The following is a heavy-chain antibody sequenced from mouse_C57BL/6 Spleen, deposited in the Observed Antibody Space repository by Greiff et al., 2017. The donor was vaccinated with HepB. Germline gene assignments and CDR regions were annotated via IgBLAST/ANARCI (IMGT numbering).Heavy chain of an antibody. CDR3: TREGYGYGGWFAY. D-gene: IGHD2-2*01. V-gene: IGHV1-5*01. J-gene: IGHJ3*01. CDR1: GYTFTSYW. CDR2: IYPGNSDT. Sequence: VQLQQSGTVLARPGASVKMSCKTSGYTFTSYWMHWVKQRPGQGLEWIGAIYPGNSDTSYNQKFKGKAKLTAVTSASTAYMELSSLADEDSAVYYCTREGYGYGGWFAYWGQGTLVTVSA.